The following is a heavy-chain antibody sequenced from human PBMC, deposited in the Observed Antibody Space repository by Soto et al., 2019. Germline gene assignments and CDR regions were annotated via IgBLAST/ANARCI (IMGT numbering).Heavy chain of an antibody. CDR2: ISAYNGNT. CDR1: GYTFTRFG. Sequence: QVQLVQSGAEVKKPGASVKVSCKTSGYTFTRFGISWVRQAPGQGPEWMGWISAYNGNTKYAQNFQGRLTMTTDTSTSTAYMELRSLRSDDTAIYYCATDSSGSTADYYYYYGMDVWGQGTTVTVSS. CDR3: ATDSSGSTADYYYYYGMDV. J-gene: IGHJ6*02. D-gene: IGHD3-22*01. V-gene: IGHV1-18*01.